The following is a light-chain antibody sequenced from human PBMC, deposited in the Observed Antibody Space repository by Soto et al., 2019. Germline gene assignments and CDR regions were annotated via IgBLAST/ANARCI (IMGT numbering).Light chain of an antibody. CDR2: AAS. CDR3: QKYSSAPFT. V-gene: IGKV1-27*01. CDR1: QGISNY. Sequence: DIQMTQSPSSLSASVGDRVTITCRASQGISNYVAWYQQKPGTAPKVLISAASTLQSGIPSRFSGRGFGTDFTLNISSLQPEDVATYYCQKYSSAPFTFGPGTKVEIK. J-gene: IGKJ3*01.